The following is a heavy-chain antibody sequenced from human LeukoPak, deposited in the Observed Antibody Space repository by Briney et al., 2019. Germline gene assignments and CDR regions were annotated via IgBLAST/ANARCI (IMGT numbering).Heavy chain of an antibody. D-gene: IGHD3-10*01. CDR3: AKDRYYYGSGRSGNWFDP. V-gene: IGHV3-30*02. CDR1: GFTFSSYG. J-gene: IGHJ5*02. Sequence: GGSLRLSCAASGFTFSSYGMHWVRQAPGKGLEWVAFIRYDGSNKYYADSVKGRFTISRDNSKNTLYLQMNSLRAEDTAVYYCAKDRYYYGSGRSGNWFDPWGQGTLVTVSS. CDR2: IRYDGSNK.